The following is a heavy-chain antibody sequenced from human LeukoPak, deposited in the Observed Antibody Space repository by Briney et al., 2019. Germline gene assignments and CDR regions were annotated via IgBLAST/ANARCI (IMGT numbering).Heavy chain of an antibody. J-gene: IGHJ4*02. V-gene: IGHV3-49*04. D-gene: IGHD4-11*01. CDR3: TRAPYSNYVNLDY. Sequence: GGSLRLSCTTSDFTFGDYAMTWVRQAPGKGLEWVGFIRSKAFGGTPEYAASVKGGFTISRDDSKSIAYLQMNSLKTEDTAVYYCTRAPYSNYVNLDYWGQGTLVTVSS. CDR2: IRSKAFGGTP. CDR1: DFTFGDYA.